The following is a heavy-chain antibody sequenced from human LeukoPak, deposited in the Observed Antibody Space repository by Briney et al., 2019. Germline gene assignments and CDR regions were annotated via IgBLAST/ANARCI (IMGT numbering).Heavy chain of an antibody. Sequence: ASVKVSCKVSGYTLTELSMHWVRQAPGKGLEWMGGFDPEDGETIYAQKFQGRVTMTEDTSTDTAYMELRSLRSDDTAVYYCARAHYYGSGSYGDYWGQGTLVTVSS. CDR2: FDPEDGET. V-gene: IGHV1-24*01. J-gene: IGHJ4*02. CDR3: ARAHYYGSGSYGDY. D-gene: IGHD3-10*01. CDR1: GYTLTELS.